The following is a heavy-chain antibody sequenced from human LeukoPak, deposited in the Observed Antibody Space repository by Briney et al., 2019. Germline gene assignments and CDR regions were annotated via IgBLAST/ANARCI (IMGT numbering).Heavy chain of an antibody. CDR3: ARGPALYCTSSSCLDGVD. V-gene: IGHV3-21*01. D-gene: IGHD2-2*01. Sequence: GGSLRLSCAASGFTFSDYAMNWVRQAPGKGLEWVSSISSGGSYISYADSVKGRFTVSRGNAKDSLFLQMRSLRDEDTAVYYCARGPALYCTSSSCLDGVDWGQGTLVSVSS. CDR2: ISSGGSYI. J-gene: IGHJ4*02. CDR1: GFTFSDYA.